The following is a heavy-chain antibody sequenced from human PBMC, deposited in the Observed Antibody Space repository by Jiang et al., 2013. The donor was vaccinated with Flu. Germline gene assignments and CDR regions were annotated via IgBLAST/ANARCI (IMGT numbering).Heavy chain of an antibody. CDR1: GGTFSSYA. Sequence: GAEVKKPGSSVKVSCKASGGTFSSYAISWVRQAPGQGLEWMGRIIPILGIANYAQKFQGRVTITADKSTSTAYMELSSLRSEDTAVYYCAREASGSSKPFDYWGQGTLVTVSS. CDR3: AREASGSSKPFDY. CDR2: IIPILGIA. J-gene: IGHJ4*02. D-gene: IGHD6-6*01. V-gene: IGHV1-69*04.